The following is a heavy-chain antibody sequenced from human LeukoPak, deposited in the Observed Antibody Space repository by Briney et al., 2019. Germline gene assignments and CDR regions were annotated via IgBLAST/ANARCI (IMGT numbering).Heavy chain of an antibody. J-gene: IGHJ3*02. CDR3: ARERSSGWYSDAFDI. CDR2: ISSSSSYI. D-gene: IGHD6-19*01. CDR1: GFTFSSYS. V-gene: IGHV3-21*01. Sequence: SGGSLRLSCAASGFTFSSYSMNWVRQAPGKGLEWVSSISSSSSYIYYADSVKGRFTISRDNAKNSLYLQMNSLRPEDTGIYYCARERSSGWYSDAFDIWGPGTLVTVSS.